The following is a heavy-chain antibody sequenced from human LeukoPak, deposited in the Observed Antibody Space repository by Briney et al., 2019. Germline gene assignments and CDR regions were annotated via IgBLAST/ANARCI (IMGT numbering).Heavy chain of an antibody. CDR2: IYYSGRT. V-gene: IGHV4-39*01. CDR3: ARRHYYDGSGYLE. CDR1: GDSVSRSDSY. Sequence: SETLSLTCSVSGDSVSRSDSYWDWIRQPPGKGPEWIGTIYYSGRTYYSPSLKSRVTMSVDPSNNQFSLNLRSVTAADTALYYCARRHYYDGSGYLEWGQGTLLSVSS. J-gene: IGHJ1*01. D-gene: IGHD3-22*01.